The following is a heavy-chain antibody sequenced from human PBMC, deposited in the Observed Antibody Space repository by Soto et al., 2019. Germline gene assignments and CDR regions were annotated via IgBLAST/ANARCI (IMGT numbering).Heavy chain of an antibody. Sequence: GGSLRLSCAASGFTFSSYGMHWVRQAPGKGLEWVAVILYDGSKKYYADSMKGRFAISRDNSKNTLYLQMNSLRAEDTALYYCAKDRGALRWSEEHYYFDYWGRGSLVTVSS. J-gene: IGHJ4*02. D-gene: IGHD4-17*01. CDR2: ILYDGSKK. CDR1: GFTFSSYG. CDR3: AKDRGALRWSEEHYYFDY. V-gene: IGHV3-30*18.